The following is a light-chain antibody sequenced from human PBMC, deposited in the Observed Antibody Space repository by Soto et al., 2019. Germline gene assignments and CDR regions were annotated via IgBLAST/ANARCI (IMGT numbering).Light chain of an antibody. CDR2: HAS. V-gene: IGKV1-39*01. CDR3: QQAYTVPLT. CDR1: QNIYFF. J-gene: IGKJ1*01. Sequence: DIQMTQSPSSLPASVGDRVTITCRASQNIYFFLNWYQQRLGKAPNLLMYHASTLQSGVPSRFSGSGSGTDFTLTISSLQPEDSATYYCQQAYTVPLTFGQGTKVEVK.